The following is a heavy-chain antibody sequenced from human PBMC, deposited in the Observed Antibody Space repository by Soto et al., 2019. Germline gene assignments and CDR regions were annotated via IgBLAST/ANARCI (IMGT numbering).Heavy chain of an antibody. V-gene: IGHV3-23*01. J-gene: IGHJ4*02. CDR1: GFTFSSYA. CDR3: AKVHYDFWSGYRQFDY. CDR2: ISGSGGST. Sequence: GGSLRLSCAASGFTFSSYAMSWVRQAPGKGLEWVSAISGSGGSTDYADYVKGRFTISRDNSKNTLYLQMNSLRAEDTAVYYCAKVHYDFWSGYRQFDYWGQGTLVTVSS. D-gene: IGHD3-3*01.